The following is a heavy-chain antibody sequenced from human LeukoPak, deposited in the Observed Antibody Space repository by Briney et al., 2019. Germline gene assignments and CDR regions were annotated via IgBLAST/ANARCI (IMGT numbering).Heavy chain of an antibody. CDR3: ASSLDYGDYDLDY. CDR2: IYPDDSDT. D-gene: IGHD4-17*01. Sequence: PGESLKISCKGSGYSFTSYWIGWVRQMPGKGLEWMGIIYPDDSDTRYSPSFQGQVTISADKSIGTAYLQWSSLKASDTAMYYCASSLDYGDYDLDYWGQGTLVTVSS. CDR1: GYSFTSYW. J-gene: IGHJ4*02. V-gene: IGHV5-51*01.